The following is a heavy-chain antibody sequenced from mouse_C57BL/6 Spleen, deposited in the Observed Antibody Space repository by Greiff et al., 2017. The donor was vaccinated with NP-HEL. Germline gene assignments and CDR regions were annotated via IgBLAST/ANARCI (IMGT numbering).Heavy chain of an antibody. J-gene: IGHJ3*01. CDR2: INYDGSST. CDR1: GFTFSDYY. V-gene: IGHV5-16*01. Sequence: EVHLVESEGGLVQPGRSMKLSCTASGFTFSDYYMAWVRQVPEKGLEWVANINYDGSSTYYLDSLKSRFIISRDNAKNILYLQMSSLKSEDTATYYCAREGYGSSYDYWGQGTLVTVSA. D-gene: IGHD1-1*01. CDR3: AREGYGSSYDY.